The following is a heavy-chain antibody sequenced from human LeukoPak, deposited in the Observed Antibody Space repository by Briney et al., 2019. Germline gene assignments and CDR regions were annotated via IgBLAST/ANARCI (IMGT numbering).Heavy chain of an antibody. Sequence: QTGGSLRLSCATSGFTFSDHYMDWVRQAPGKGLEWVARTRTKAKDYTTEYAASVKGRLTVSRDESMHSLYLQMNSLKTEDTAVYYCARGPTVTFNYHYGMDVWGQGTTVTVSS. D-gene: IGHD4-17*01. CDR1: GFTFSDHY. J-gene: IGHJ6*02. CDR2: TRTKAKDYTT. V-gene: IGHV3-72*01. CDR3: ARGPTVTFNYHYGMDV.